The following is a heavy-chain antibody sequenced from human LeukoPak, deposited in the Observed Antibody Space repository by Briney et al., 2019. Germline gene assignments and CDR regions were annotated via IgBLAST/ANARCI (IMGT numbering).Heavy chain of an antibody. CDR2: ISGSGGST. CDR1: GFTFSSYA. CDR3: AKGSAYDFWSGYHPFDY. D-gene: IGHD3-3*01. V-gene: IGHV3-23*01. J-gene: IGHJ4*02. Sequence: GGSLRLSCEASGFTFSSYAMSWVRQAPGKGLEWVSAISGSGGSTYYADSVRGRFTISRDNSKNTLYLQMNSLRAEDTAVYYCAKGSAYDFWSGYHPFDYWGQGTLVTVSS.